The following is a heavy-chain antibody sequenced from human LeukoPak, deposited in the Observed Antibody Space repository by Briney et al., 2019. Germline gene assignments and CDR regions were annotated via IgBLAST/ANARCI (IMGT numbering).Heavy chain of an antibody. CDR1: GYTLTELS. CDR3: ATFPPIAEQWLVPASFDY. V-gene: IGHV1-24*01. Sequence: ASVKVSCTVSGYTLTELSMHWVRQAPGKGLEWMGGFDPEDGETIYAQKFQGRVTMTEDTSTDTAYMELSSLRSEDTAVYYCATFPPIAEQWLVPASFDYWGQGTLVTVSS. CDR2: FDPEDGET. D-gene: IGHD6-19*01. J-gene: IGHJ4*02.